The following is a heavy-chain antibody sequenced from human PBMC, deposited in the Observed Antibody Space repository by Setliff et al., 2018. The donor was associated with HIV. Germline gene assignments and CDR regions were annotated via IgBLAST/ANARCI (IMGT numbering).Heavy chain of an antibody. D-gene: IGHD6-19*01. Sequence: GSLRLSCAASGFTFSSHAMTWVRQAPGQGLEWVSIISGSGISTYYADSVKGRFAISRDNSRNMLYLQMNSLRAEDTAVYYCAKEGSSGYWGQGTLVTVSS. J-gene: IGHJ4*02. CDR3: AKEGSSGY. CDR1: GFTFSSHA. V-gene: IGHV3-23*01. CDR2: ISGSGIST.